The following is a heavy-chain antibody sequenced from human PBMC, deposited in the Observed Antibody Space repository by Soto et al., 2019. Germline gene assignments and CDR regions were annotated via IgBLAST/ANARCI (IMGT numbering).Heavy chain of an antibody. J-gene: IGHJ3*01. Sequence: EVQLLESGGGLVRPGGSLRLSCAASGFTFYNYAMNWVRQAPGKGLEWVSTISGGGDGTYYADSVKGRFTISRDNSRNTVYLQMNSLRAEDTAVYYCAKKGLGSLATYCTTGDCHYAFDVWGQVTLVTVSS. CDR2: ISGGGDGT. V-gene: IGHV3-23*01. CDR3: AKKGLGSLATYCTTGDCHYAFDV. D-gene: IGHD2-8*01. CDR1: GFTFYNYA.